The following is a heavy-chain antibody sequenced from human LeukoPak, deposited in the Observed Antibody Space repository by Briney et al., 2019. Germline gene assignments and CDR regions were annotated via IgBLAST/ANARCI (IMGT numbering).Heavy chain of an antibody. J-gene: IGHJ4*02. Sequence: SETLSLTCTVSGGSISSYYWSWIRQPPGKGLEWIGYIYYSGSTNYNPSLKSRVTISVDTSKNQFSLKVSSVTVVDTAVYYCARSPRNGYNYYFDYWGQGTLVTVSS. CDR3: ARSPRNGYNYYFDY. V-gene: IGHV4-59*01. CDR1: GGSISSYY. D-gene: IGHD5-24*01. CDR2: IYYSGST.